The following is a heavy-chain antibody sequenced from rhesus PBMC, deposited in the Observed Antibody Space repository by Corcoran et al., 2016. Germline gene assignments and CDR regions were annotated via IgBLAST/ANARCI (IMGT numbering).Heavy chain of an antibody. CDR1: GFSFSYYY. CDR3: ARGVWTAGTPNYFDY. CDR2: ISYTGGST. V-gene: IGHV3S18*01. J-gene: IGHJ4*01. D-gene: IGHD5-24*01. Sequence: EVQLVESGGGLAKPGGSLRLSCAASGFSFSYYYMYWVRQAPGKGLEWVSGISYTGGSTYYADSVKGRFTISRENAKNTLYLQMDSLRAEDTAVYYCARGVWTAGTPNYFDYWGQGVLVTVSS.